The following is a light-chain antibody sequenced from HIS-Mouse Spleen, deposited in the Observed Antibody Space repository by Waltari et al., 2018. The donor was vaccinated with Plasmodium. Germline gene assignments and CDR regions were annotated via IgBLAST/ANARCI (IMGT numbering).Light chain of an antibody. CDR1: QSVSSY. CDR3: QQRSNWPPFT. CDR2: DAS. Sequence: DIVLTQSPATLSLSPGERATLSCRASQSVSSYLAWYQQKPGQATRLLIYDASNRATGTPARCSGSGSGTDFTLTISSLEPEDFAVYYCQQRSNWPPFTFGPGTKVDIK. J-gene: IGKJ3*01. V-gene: IGKV3-11*01.